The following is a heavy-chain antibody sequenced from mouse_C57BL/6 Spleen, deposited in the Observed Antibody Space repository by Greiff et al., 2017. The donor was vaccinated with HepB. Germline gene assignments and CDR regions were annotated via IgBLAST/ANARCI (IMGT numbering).Heavy chain of an antibody. CDR2: IDPSDSYT. Sequence: QVQLQQPGAELVMPGASVKLSCKASGYTFTSYWMHWVKQRPGQGLEWIGEIDPSDSYTNYNQKFKGKSTLTVDKSSSTAYMQLSSLTSEDSAVYYGARPAQATGFAYWGQGTLVTVSA. CDR1: GYTFTSYW. V-gene: IGHV1-69*01. J-gene: IGHJ3*01. CDR3: ARPAQATGFAY. D-gene: IGHD3-2*02.